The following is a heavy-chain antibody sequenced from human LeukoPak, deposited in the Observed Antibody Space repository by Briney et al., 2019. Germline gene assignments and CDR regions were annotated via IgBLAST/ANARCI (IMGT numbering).Heavy chain of an antibody. Sequence: PGGSLRLSCAASGFTFGSYGMHWVRQAPGKGLAWAATISADGNNKHYADSVKGRFTISRDNSKNTQYLQMNSLRAEDTAVYYCAKGGGSGLYDYWGQGTLVTVSS. CDR2: ISADGNNK. D-gene: IGHD3-10*01. CDR1: GFTFGSYG. CDR3: AKGGGSGLYDY. V-gene: IGHV3-30*18. J-gene: IGHJ4*02.